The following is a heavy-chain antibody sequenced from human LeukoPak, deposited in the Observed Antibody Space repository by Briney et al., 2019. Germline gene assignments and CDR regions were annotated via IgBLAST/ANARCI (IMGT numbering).Heavy chain of an antibody. V-gene: IGHV3-11*01. CDR3: ARDVSGDSPIY. J-gene: IGHJ4*02. CDR1: GFTFTDYY. Sequence: GGSLRLSCTASGFTFTDYYMNWIRQAPGKGLEWVSYISSSGGTIYYADSVKGRFTISRDNTKSSLYLQLNSLRADDTAVYYCARDVSGDSPIYWGQGTLVTVSS. D-gene: IGHD1-26*01. CDR2: ISSSGGTI.